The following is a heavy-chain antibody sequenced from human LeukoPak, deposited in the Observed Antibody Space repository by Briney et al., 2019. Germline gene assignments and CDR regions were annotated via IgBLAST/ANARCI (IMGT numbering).Heavy chain of an antibody. CDR3: ARVADMVVVPASTYYFDY. V-gene: IGHV1-2*02. D-gene: IGHD2-2*01. CDR2: INPNSGGT. Sequence: ASVKVSCKASGYTFTDYYIHWVRQAPGQGLEWMGWINPNSGGTNYAQKFQGRVTMTSDTSISTAYMELSRLRSDDTAVYYCARVADMVVVPASTYYFDYWGQGTLVTVSS. CDR1: GYTFTDYY. J-gene: IGHJ4*02.